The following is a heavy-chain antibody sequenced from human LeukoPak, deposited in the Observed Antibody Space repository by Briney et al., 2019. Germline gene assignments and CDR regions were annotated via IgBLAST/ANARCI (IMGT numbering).Heavy chain of an antibody. CDR3: ARESIAAADAHFDY. Sequence: ASVTVSCKASGYTFTGYYMHWVRQAPGQGLEWMGWINPNSGGTNYAQKFQGRVTMTRDTSISTAYMELSRLRSDDTAVYYCARESIAAADAHFDYWGQGTLVTVSS. CDR1: GYTFTGYY. CDR2: INPNSGGT. J-gene: IGHJ4*02. V-gene: IGHV1-2*02. D-gene: IGHD6-13*01.